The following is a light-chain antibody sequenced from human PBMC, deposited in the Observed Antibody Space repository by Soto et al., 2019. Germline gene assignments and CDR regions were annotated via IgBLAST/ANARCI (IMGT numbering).Light chain of an antibody. CDR2: EVS. J-gene: IGLJ3*02. Sequence: QSLLTQPASVSGSAGQSITISCTGTSSDVGGYNYVSWYQQYPGKAPKLMIYEVSNRPSGVSNRFSGSKSGNTASLTISGLQAEDEADYYCSSYTSSILVFGGGTKVTVL. CDR1: SSDVGGYNY. CDR3: SSYTSSILV. V-gene: IGLV2-14*01.